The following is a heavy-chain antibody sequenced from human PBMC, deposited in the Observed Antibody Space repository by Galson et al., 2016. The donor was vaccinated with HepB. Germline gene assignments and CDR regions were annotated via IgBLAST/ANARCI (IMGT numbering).Heavy chain of an antibody. Sequence: SLKLSCAASGYTFSSYGIDWVRQAPGKGLEWVAYITTCSSTIYYADSVKGRVTISRDNSKNSLYLQLNSLRDEDTAVYYCARETYYGGNSLDQYYFDYWGQGTLVTVSS. J-gene: IGHJ4*02. CDR3: ARETYYGGNSLDQYYFDY. CDR1: GYTFSSYG. CDR2: ITTCSSTI. D-gene: IGHD4-23*01. V-gene: IGHV3-48*02.